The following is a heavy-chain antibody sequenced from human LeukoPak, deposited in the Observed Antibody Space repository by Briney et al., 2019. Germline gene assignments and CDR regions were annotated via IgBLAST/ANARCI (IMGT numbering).Heavy chain of an antibody. D-gene: IGHD3-9*01. Sequence: PGGSLRLSCAASEFTFSNYAMNWVRQAPGKGLEWVSTISGSGGTTYYADSVKGRFTISRDNSKNTLYLQMNTLRAEDTAVYYCAKGTSITWLLFDYWGQGTLVTVSS. V-gene: IGHV3-23*01. CDR1: EFTFSNYA. J-gene: IGHJ4*02. CDR3: AKGTSITWLLFDY. CDR2: ISGSGGTT.